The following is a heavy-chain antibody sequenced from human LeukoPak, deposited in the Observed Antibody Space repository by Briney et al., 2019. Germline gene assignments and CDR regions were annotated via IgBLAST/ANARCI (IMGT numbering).Heavy chain of an antibody. Sequence: GGSLRLSCAASGFTFSIYSMNWVRQAPGQGLEWVSSISSSSSYISYADSVKGRFTISRDNAKNSLYLQINSLRAEDTAVYYCARAPSGAYGGAWGQGTLVTVSS. CDR2: ISSSSSYI. CDR1: GFTFSIYS. CDR3: ARAPSGAYGGA. J-gene: IGHJ5*02. V-gene: IGHV3-21*01. D-gene: IGHD4-17*01.